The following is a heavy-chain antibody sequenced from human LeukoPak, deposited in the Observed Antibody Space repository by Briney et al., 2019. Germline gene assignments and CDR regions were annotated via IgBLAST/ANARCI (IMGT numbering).Heavy chain of an antibody. D-gene: IGHD3-22*01. Sequence: SETLSLTCLVSGYSISSSNWWGWIRQPPGKGLEWTGYIYYSGSIYYNPSLKSRVTMSIDTSKNQFSLKLSSVTAVDTAVYYCARNMGYYYDTSGAFDIWGQGTMVTVSS. V-gene: IGHV4-28*05. CDR2: IYYSGSI. CDR1: GYSISSSNW. CDR3: ARNMGYYYDTSGAFDI. J-gene: IGHJ3*02.